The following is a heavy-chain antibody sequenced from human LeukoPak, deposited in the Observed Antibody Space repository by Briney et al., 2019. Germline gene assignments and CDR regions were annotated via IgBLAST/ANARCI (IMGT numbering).Heavy chain of an antibody. CDR3: AREFSVVAAPCDY. CDR1: GYTFTGYY. CDR2: INPDTGVT. D-gene: IGHD2-15*01. J-gene: IGHJ4*02. V-gene: IGHV1-2*02. Sequence: ASVKVSCKASGYTFTGYYMHWVRQVPGQGLEWMGWINPDTGVTNYAQKFQGRVILTRDTSISTTYLELSSLRSDDTAVYYCAREFSVVAAPCDYWGQGTLVTVSS.